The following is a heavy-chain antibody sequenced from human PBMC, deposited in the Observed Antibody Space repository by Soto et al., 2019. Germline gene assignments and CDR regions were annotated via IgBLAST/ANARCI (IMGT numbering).Heavy chain of an antibody. J-gene: IGHJ4*02. D-gene: IGHD1-26*01. CDR2: VRHDGSDI. V-gene: IGHV3-30*02. CDR3: AKEYTSTSRGSFDY. CDR1: AFIFPGYG. Sequence: GGSLRLSCAASAFIFPGYGMHWVRQSPGKGLEWVAVVRHDGSDIHYADSVKGRFIISRDNSKNTVYLQMNSVRADDTAVYYCAKEYTSTSRGSFDYWGQGALVTVSS.